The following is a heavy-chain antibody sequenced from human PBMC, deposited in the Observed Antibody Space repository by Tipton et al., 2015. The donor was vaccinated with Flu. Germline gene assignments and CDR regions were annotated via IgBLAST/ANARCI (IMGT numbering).Heavy chain of an antibody. CDR3: ATGGLRYGFWATVSRYYFDY. D-gene: IGHD3-3*01. CDR1: GYSFTSYW. J-gene: IGHJ4*02. CDR2: IYPGDSDT. V-gene: IGHV5-51*03. Sequence: VQLVQSGAEVKKPGESLKISCKGSGYSFTSYWIGWVRQMPGKGLEWMGIIYPGDSDTRYSPSFQGQVTTSADKSISTAYLQWSSLKASDTAMYYCATGGLRYGFWATVSRYYFDYWGQGTLVTVSS.